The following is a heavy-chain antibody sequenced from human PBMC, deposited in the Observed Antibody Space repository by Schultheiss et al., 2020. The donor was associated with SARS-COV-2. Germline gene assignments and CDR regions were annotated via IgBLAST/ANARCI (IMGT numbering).Heavy chain of an antibody. J-gene: IGHJ4*02. CDR3: ARVPTGIAAAGSPDY. Sequence: SQTLSLTCAVYGGSFSGYYWSWLRQPPGKGLEWIGEINHSGSTDYNPSLKSRVTISVETSKNQFSLKLGSVTAADTAVYYCARVPTGIAAAGSPDYWGQGTGVNV. CDR2: INHSGST. V-gene: IGHV4-34*01. D-gene: IGHD6-13*01. CDR1: GGSFSGYY.